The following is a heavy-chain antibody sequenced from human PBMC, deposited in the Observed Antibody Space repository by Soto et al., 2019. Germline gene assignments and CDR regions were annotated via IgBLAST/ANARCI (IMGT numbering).Heavy chain of an antibody. D-gene: IGHD6-19*01. CDR2: IWYDGSNK. V-gene: IGHV3-33*01. CDR1: GFTFSSYG. Sequence: GGSLRLSCAASGFTFSSYGMHWVRQAPGKGLEWVAVIWYDGSNKYYADSVKGRFTISRDNSKNTLYLQMNSLRAEDTAVYYCARTRSIAVAEYGMDVWGQGTTVTRLL. CDR3: ARTRSIAVAEYGMDV. J-gene: IGHJ6*02.